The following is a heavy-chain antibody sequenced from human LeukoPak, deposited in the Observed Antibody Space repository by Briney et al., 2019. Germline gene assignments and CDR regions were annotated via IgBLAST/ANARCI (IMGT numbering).Heavy chain of an antibody. CDR2: INSDSGGT. Sequence: ASVKVSCKASGYTFTGDFIHWVRQAPEQGLEWMGWINSDSGGTNYARKFQGRVTMTRDTSISTAYMELSSLRSDDTAVFYCARGNIATRRGENWFDPWGQGTLVTVSS. CDR1: GYTFTGDF. CDR3: ARGNIATRRGENWFDP. V-gene: IGHV1-2*02. J-gene: IGHJ5*02. D-gene: IGHD6-6*01.